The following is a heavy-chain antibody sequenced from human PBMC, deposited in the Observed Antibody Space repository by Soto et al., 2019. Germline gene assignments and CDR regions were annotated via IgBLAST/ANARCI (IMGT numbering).Heavy chain of an antibody. CDR1: GFTFSSYA. CDR2: ISGSGGST. Sequence: PGGSLRLSCAASGFTFSSYAMSWVRQAPGKGLEWVSAISGSGGSTYYADSVKGRFTISRDNSKNTLYLQMNSLRAEDTAVYYCAKNNWNYGREVGWFDPWGQGTLVTVSS. J-gene: IGHJ5*02. D-gene: IGHD1-7*01. CDR3: AKNNWNYGREVGWFDP. V-gene: IGHV3-23*01.